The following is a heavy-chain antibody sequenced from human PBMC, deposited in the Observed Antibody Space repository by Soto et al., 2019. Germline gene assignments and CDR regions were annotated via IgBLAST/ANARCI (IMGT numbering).Heavy chain of an antibody. V-gene: IGHV4-59*01. CDR2: IYYSGST. J-gene: IGHJ5*01. CDR3: ARAAVDSSGYYPWWFDS. CDR1: GGSISSYY. Sequence: PSETLSLTCTVSGGSISSYYWSWIRQPPGRGLEWIGYIYYSGSTNYNPSLKSRVTISVDTSKNQFSLKLSSVTAADTAVYYCARAAVDSSGYYPWWFDSWGQGTLVTVSS. D-gene: IGHD3-22*01.